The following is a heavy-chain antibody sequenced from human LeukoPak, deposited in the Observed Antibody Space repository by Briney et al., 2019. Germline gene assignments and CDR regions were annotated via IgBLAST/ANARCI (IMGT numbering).Heavy chain of an antibody. D-gene: IGHD3-9*01. V-gene: IGHV3-7*01. CDR2: IKQDGSEK. CDR3: VRGYDEYCDWLSL. J-gene: IGHJ4*02. Sequence: PGGSLRLSCAASGFTFSNYWMSWVRQAPGKGLEWVANIKQDGSEKYYVDSVKGRFTISRDNAKNSLFLQMSSLRAEDTAVYYCVRGYDEYCDWLSLWGQGILVTVSS. CDR1: GFTFSNYW.